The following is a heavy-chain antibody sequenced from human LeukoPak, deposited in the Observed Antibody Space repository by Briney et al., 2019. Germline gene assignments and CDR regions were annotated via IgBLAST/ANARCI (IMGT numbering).Heavy chain of an antibody. D-gene: IGHD1-1*01. Sequence: PGGSLRLSCAASGFTFSSYWMSWVRQAPGKGLEWVANINQDGSEKYYVDSVKGRFTISRDHAKNSLYLQMNSLRAEDTAVYYCATTGSLRYFDYWGQGTLVTVSS. CDR2: INQDGSEK. V-gene: IGHV3-7*01. J-gene: IGHJ4*02. CDR1: GFTFSSYW. CDR3: ATTGSLRYFDY.